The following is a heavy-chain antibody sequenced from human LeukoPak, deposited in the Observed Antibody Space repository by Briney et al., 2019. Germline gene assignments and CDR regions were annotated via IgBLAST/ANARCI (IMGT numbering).Heavy chain of an antibody. CDR2: IYHSGST. J-gene: IGHJ4*02. Sequence: PSGTLSLTCAVSGGSISSSNWWSWVRQPPGKGLEWIGEIYHSGSTNYNPSLKSRVTISVDTSKNQFSLKLNSVTATDTAVYRCARAPLAATPNFDYWGQGTLVTVSS. CDR1: GGSISSSNW. CDR3: ARAPLAATPNFDY. D-gene: IGHD2-15*01. V-gene: IGHV4-4*01.